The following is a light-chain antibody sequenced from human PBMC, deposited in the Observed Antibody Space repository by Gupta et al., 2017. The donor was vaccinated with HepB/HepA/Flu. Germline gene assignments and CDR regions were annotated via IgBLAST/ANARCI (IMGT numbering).Light chain of an antibody. V-gene: IGKV1-9*01. Sequence: DFQLTQSPSFLSASVGDRVTITGRASQGISSYLAWYQQKPGKAPKVLIYAASTLQSGVPSRFSGSGSGTEFTLTISSLQPEDFATYYCQQLNSYPPCSFGQGTKLEIK. J-gene: IGKJ2*04. CDR2: AAS. CDR1: QGISSY. CDR3: QQLNSYPPCS.